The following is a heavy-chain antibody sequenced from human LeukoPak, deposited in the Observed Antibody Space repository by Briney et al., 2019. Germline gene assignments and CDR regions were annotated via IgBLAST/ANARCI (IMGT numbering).Heavy chain of an antibody. Sequence: PGGSLRLSCAASGFTFSNYYMNWIRQTPGKGLEWVLAISGSGTNTYYADSAKGRFTSSRDYSKRTVYLQMNSLRAEDTAVYYCAKNGEPHYYMDVLGKGTTVTVSS. CDR1: GFTFSNYY. CDR3: AKNGEPHYYMDV. J-gene: IGHJ6*03. CDR2: ISGSGTNT. D-gene: IGHD1-14*01. V-gene: IGHV3-23*01.